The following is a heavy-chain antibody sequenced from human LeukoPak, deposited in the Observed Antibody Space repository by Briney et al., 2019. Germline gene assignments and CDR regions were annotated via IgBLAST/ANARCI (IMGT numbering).Heavy chain of an antibody. CDR2: INHSGSA. CDR1: GGSLSGYY. V-gene: IGHV4-34*01. CDR3: ARRSSYSYFQH. D-gene: IGHD3-3*01. J-gene: IGHJ1*01. Sequence: KSSETLSLTCAVYGGSLSGYYWSWIRQPPGKGLEWIGEINHSGSANYNPSLKSRVTISVDTSKNQFSLKLSSVTAADTAVYYCARRSSYSYFQHWGQGTLVTVSS.